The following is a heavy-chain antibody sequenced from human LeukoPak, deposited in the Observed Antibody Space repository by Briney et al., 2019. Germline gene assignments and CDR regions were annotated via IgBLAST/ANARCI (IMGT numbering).Heavy chain of an antibody. CDR2: INAGNGNT. Sequence: ASVKVSRKSSGYTFTSYGISWVRQAPGQRLEWMGWINAGNGNTKYLQKFQGRVTITRDTSASTAYMELSSLRSEDTAVYYCARPLTALYSGYDGGYYYYGMDVWGQGTTVTVSS. CDR3: ARPLTALYSGYDGGYYYYGMDV. CDR1: GYTFTSYG. D-gene: IGHD5-12*01. V-gene: IGHV1-3*01. J-gene: IGHJ6*02.